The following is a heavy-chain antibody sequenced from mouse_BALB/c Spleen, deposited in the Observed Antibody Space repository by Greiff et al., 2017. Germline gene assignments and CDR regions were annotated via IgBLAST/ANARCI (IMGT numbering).Heavy chain of an antibody. V-gene: IGHV1-5*01. CDR2: IYPGNSDT. D-gene: IGHD1-1*01. J-gene: IGHJ2*01. Sequence: EVQRVESGTVLARPGASVKMSCKASGYSFTSYWMHWVKQRPGQGLEWIGAIYPGNSDTSYNQKFKGKAKLTAVTSASTAYMELSSLTNEDSAVYYCTIYYGSSLYYFDYWGQGTTLTVSS. CDR3: TIYYGSSLYYFDY. CDR1: GYSFTSYW.